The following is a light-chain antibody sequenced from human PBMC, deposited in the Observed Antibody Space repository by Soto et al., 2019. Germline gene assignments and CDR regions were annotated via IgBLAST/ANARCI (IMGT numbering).Light chain of an antibody. V-gene: IGLV2-14*01. Sequence: QSALTQPASVSGSPGQSITISCTGTSSDVGGYNYVSWYQQHPGKAPKLMIYEVSNRPSGVSNRVSGSKSGNTASLTISGLQAEDEADYYCSSYTSSSTRGFGTGTKVTV. J-gene: IGLJ1*01. CDR1: SSDVGGYNY. CDR3: SSYTSSSTRG. CDR2: EVS.